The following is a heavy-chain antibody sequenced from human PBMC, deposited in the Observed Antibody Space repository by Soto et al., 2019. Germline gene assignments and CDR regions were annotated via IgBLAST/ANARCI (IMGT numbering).Heavy chain of an antibody. CDR1: GFTFSDYY. V-gene: IGHV3-11*01. CDR2: SSSSGRTI. CDR3: ARVLAQMATNTFDY. Sequence: QVQLVESGRGLVKPGGSLRLSCAASGFTFSDYYMSWIRQAPGKGLEWVSYSSSSGRTIYYADSVKGRFTISRDNAKNSLYLQMNSLRAEDTAVYYCARVLAQMATNTFDYWGQETLVTVSS. D-gene: IGHD5-12*01. J-gene: IGHJ4*02.